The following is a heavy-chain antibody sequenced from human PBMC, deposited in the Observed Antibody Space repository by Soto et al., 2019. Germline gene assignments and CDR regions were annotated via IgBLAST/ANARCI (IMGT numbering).Heavy chain of an antibody. Sequence: SETLSLTCTVSGGSISSGGYYWSWIRQHPGRGLEWIGYIYYSGSTYYNPSLKSRVTISLDTSKNQFSLKLRSVTAADTAVYYFARGREGFFWSGRSDNWFDPSGQGPLATVYS. V-gene: IGHV4-31*03. CDR1: GGSISSGGYY. CDR2: IYYSGST. D-gene: IGHD3-3*01. J-gene: IGHJ5*02. CDR3: ARGREGFFWSGRSDNWFDP.